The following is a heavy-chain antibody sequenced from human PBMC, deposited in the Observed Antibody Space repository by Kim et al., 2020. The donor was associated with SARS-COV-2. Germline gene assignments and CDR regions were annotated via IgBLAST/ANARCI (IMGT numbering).Heavy chain of an antibody. J-gene: IGHJ4*02. Sequence: YYNPSLKSRVTISVDTSKNQFSLKLSSMTAADTAVYYCARDYGSGSYFDYWGQGTLVTVSS. CDR3: ARDYGSGSYFDY. V-gene: IGHV4-31*02. D-gene: IGHD3-10*01.